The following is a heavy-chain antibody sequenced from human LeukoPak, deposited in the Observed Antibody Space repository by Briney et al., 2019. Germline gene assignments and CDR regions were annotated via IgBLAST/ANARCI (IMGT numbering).Heavy chain of an antibody. CDR3: ARGVDIVVVPAPVNFDY. CDR1: GFTFSSYG. J-gene: IGHJ4*02. CDR2: IWYDGSNK. D-gene: IGHD2-2*01. Sequence: GGSLRLSCAASGFTFSSYGMHWVRQAPGKGLEWVAVIWYDGSNKYYADSVKGRFTISRDNSKNTLYLQMGSLRAEDMAVYYCARGVDIVVVPAPVNFDYWGQGTLVTVSS. V-gene: IGHV3-33*01.